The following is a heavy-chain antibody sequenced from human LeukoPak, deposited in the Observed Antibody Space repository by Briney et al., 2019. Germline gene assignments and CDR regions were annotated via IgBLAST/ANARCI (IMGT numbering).Heavy chain of an antibody. V-gene: IGHV4-4*09. J-gene: IGHJ4*02. CDR3: AKANHDIVATRPVYFDY. Sequence: SETLSLTCTVSGGSISSYYWSWIRQPPGKGLEWIGYIYTSGSTNYNPSLKSRVTISVDTSKNQFSLKLSSVTAADTAVYYCAKANHDIVATRPVYFDYWGQGTLVTVSS. D-gene: IGHD5-12*01. CDR2: IYTSGST. CDR1: GGSISSYY.